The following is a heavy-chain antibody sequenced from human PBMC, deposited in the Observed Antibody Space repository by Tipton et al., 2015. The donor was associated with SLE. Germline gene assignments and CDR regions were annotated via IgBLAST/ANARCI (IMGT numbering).Heavy chain of an antibody. CDR2: ISGSGGST. CDR1: GFTFSSSA. Sequence: SLRLSCAASGFTFSSSAMSWVRQTPGKGLEWVSTISGSGGSTYYADSVKGRFTISRDNSNNTLYLQMNSLSAEDTAVYYCAKRILDYWGQGTLVTVSS. V-gene: IGHV3-23*01. CDR3: AKRILDY. J-gene: IGHJ4*02.